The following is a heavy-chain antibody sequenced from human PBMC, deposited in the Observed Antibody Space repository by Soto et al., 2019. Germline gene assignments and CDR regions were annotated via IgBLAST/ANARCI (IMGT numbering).Heavy chain of an antibody. D-gene: IGHD6-6*01. CDR2: IHYSGST. J-gene: IGHJ4*02. CDR1: GGSISSGDYY. CDR3: ARDSGAARSLDY. Sequence: QVQLQESGPGLVKPAQTLSLTCTVSGGSISSGDYYWSWIRQHPGMGLECIGNIHYSGSTYYNPSLKRRVTLPRDTSKNQISLKVSSVTAAHTAVYYCARDSGAARSLDYWGQGTLVTVSS. V-gene: IGHV4-31*03.